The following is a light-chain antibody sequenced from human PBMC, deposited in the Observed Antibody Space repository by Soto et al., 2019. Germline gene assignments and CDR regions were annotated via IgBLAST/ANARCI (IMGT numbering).Light chain of an antibody. Sequence: QAVLSQPASVTGSPGQAIAISCIGSSSDVGGYNYVSWHQQHPGKAPKVVIYDVSNRPSGFSDRFSGPKSGNTASLTISGLQAEDEADYYCSSYTSSSTYVFGTGTKVTVL. J-gene: IGLJ1*01. V-gene: IGLV2-14*01. CDR3: SSYTSSSTYV. CDR1: SSDVGGYNY. CDR2: DVS.